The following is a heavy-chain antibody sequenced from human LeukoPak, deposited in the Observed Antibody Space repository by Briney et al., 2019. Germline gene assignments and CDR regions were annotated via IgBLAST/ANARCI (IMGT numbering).Heavy chain of an antibody. J-gene: IGHJ4*02. CDR2: IHHSGNT. CDR3: ARGVGSIAGPY. D-gene: IGHD6-6*01. V-gene: IGHV4-4*02. Sequence: SGTLSLTCGVSGDSVSNKNWWNWVRQPPGQGLEWIGEIHHSGNTNYNSSLKSRVTISVDTSKNQISLKLTSVTAADTAVYYCARGVGSIAGPYWGQGTLVIVSS. CDR1: GDSVSNKNW.